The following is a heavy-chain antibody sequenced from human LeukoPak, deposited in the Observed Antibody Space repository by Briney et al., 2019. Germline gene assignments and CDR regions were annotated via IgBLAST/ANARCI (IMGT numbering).Heavy chain of an antibody. CDR2: IRYDGSNK. D-gene: IGHD3-3*01. J-gene: IGHJ6*03. CDR3: AKEPYYDFWSGPYYYYYMDV. Sequence: PGGSLRLSCAASGFTFSSYGMHWVRQAPGKGLEWVASIRYDGSNKYYADSVKGRFTISRDNSKNTLYLQMNSLRAEDTAVYYCAKEPYYDFWSGPYYYYYMDVWGKGTTVTVSS. V-gene: IGHV3-30*02. CDR1: GFTFSSYG.